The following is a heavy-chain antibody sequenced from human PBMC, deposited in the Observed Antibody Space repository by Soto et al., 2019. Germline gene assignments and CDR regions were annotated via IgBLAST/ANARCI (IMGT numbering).Heavy chain of an antibody. CDR2: IIPIFGTA. Sequence: ASVKVSCKASGGTFSSYAISWVRQAPGQGLEWMGGIIPIFGTANYAQKFQGRVTITADESTSTAYMELSSPRSEDTAVYYCARDSRTGTTRVAFDIWGQGTMVTVS. CDR3: ARDSRTGTTRVAFDI. D-gene: IGHD1-7*01. CDR1: GGTFSSYA. J-gene: IGHJ3*02. V-gene: IGHV1-69*13.